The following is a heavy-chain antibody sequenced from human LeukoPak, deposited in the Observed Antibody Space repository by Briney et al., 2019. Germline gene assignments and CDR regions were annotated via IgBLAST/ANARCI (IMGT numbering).Heavy chain of an antibody. CDR2: IYYSGST. CDR3: ASSHYYGSGSYGYYYYMDV. Sequence: PSETLSLTCTVSGGSISSYYWSWIRQPPGKGLEWIGYIYYSGSTNYNPSLKSRVTISVDTSKNQFSLKLSSVTAADTAVYYCASSHYYGSGSYGYYYYMDVWGKGTTVTVSS. V-gene: IGHV4-59*12. D-gene: IGHD3-10*01. CDR1: GGSISSYY. J-gene: IGHJ6*03.